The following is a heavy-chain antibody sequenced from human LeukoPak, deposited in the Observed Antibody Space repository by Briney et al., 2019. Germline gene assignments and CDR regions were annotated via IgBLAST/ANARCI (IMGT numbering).Heavy chain of an antibody. CDR2: IWYDGSNK. D-gene: IGHD6-19*01. J-gene: IGHJ4*02. V-gene: IGHV3-33*01. CDR1: GFTFSSYG. CDR3: ARDLGPAPGISVGGSGFGY. Sequence: PGRSLRLSCAASGFTFSSYGMHWVRQAPGKGLEWVAVIWYDGSNKYYADSVKGRFTISRGNSKNTLYLQMNSLRAEDTAVYYCARDLGPAPGISVGGSGFGYWGQGTLVTVSS.